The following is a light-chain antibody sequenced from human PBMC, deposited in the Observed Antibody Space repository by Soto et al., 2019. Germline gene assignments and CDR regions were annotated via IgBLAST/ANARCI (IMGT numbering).Light chain of an antibody. CDR3: QHRVNWPLSST. V-gene: IGKV3-11*01. CDR1: QSVSTY. Sequence: EVVLTQSPATLSLSPGDRATLSCRASQSVSTYLAWYQQKPGQAPRLLIYDAFNRATGIPARFSGSGSGTDFTLSISSLEPEDFAVYYCQHRVNWPLSSTFGQGTRLEIK. CDR2: DAF. J-gene: IGKJ5*01.